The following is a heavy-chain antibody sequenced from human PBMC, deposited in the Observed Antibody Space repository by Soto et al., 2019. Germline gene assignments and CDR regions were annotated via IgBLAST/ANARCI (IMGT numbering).Heavy chain of an antibody. Sequence: ASVKVSCKASGYTFTGYYMHWVRQAPGQGLEGMGWINPNSGGTNYAQKFQGWVTMTRDTSISTAYMELSRLRSDDTAVYYCARGAATTIFGVVIPTYYYYYMDVWGKGTTVTVSS. V-gene: IGHV1-2*04. CDR3: ARGAATTIFGVVIPTYYYYYMDV. CDR1: GYTFTGYY. J-gene: IGHJ6*03. CDR2: INPNSGGT. D-gene: IGHD3-3*01.